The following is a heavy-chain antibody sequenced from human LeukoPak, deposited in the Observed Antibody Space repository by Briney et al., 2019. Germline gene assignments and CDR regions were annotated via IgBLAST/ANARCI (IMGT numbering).Heavy chain of an antibody. CDR2: IIPILGIA. CDR1: GGTFSSYA. D-gene: IGHD3-10*01. CDR3: ARDNGIAPYYYGSGSYGIVGIDY. J-gene: IGHJ4*02. V-gene: IGHV1-69*04. Sequence: ASVKVSCKASGGTFSSYAISWVRQAPGQGLEWMGRIIPILGIANYAQKFQGRVTITADKSTSTAYMELSSLRSEDTAVYYCARDNGIAPYYYGSGSYGIVGIDYWGQGTLVTVSS.